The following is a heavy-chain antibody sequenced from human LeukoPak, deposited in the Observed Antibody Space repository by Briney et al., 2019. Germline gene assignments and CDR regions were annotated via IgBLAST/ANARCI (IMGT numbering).Heavy chain of an antibody. J-gene: IGHJ4*02. D-gene: IGHD5-18*01. Sequence: PGGSLRLSCAASGSTFSSYSMNWVRQAPGKGLEWVSYISSSSSTIYYADSVKGRFTISRDNAKNSLYLQMNSLRDEDTAVYYCARKGYSYGPEVYFFDYWGQGTLVIVSS. CDR1: GSTFSSYS. V-gene: IGHV3-48*02. CDR3: ARKGYSYGPEVYFFDY. CDR2: ISSSSSTI.